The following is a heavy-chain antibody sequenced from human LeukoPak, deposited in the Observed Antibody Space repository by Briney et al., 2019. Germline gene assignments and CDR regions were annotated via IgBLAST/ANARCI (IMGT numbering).Heavy chain of an antibody. Sequence: HGESLKISCKGSGYSFTSYWIGWVRQMPWKGLEWMGIIYPGDSDTRYSPSFQGQVTISADKSISTAYLQWSSLKASDTAMYYCARLLEYQRNWFDPWGQGTLVTVSS. CDR2: IYPGDSDT. V-gene: IGHV5-51*01. CDR3: ARLLEYQRNWFDP. CDR1: GYSFTSYW. J-gene: IGHJ5*02. D-gene: IGHD2-2*01.